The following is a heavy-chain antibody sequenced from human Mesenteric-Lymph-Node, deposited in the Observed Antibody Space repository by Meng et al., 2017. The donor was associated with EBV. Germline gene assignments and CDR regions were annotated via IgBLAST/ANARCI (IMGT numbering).Heavy chain of an antibody. D-gene: IGHD5/OR15-5a*01. V-gene: IGHV1-3*04. CDR1: EXSXTSYG. CDR3: ARDLTSVYDSRVAEGPDFDY. CDR2: INTGNGNT. Sequence: QVQLVQSGAEVQKPXXSVKVXCHAAEXSXTSYGVHWVRQAPRQRLEWMGWINTGNGNTKYSQKFQGRVTITRDTSASTAYMDLSSLRSEDTAVYYCARDLTSVYDSRVAEGPDFDYWGQGTLGTVSS. J-gene: IGHJ4*02.